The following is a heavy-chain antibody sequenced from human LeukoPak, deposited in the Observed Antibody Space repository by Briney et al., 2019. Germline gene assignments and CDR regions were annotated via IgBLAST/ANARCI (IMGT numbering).Heavy chain of an antibody. V-gene: IGHV1-18*01. J-gene: IGHJ5*02. Sequence: ASVKVSCKASGYTFTSYGISWVRQAPGQGLEWMGWISAYNGNTNYAQKLQGRVTMTTDTSTSTAYMELRSLRSDDTAVYYCARGSLNIVVVPAARGQGDWFDPWGQGTLVTVSS. CDR3: ARGSLNIVVVPAARGQGDWFDP. CDR2: ISAYNGNT. D-gene: IGHD2-2*01. CDR1: GYTFTSYG.